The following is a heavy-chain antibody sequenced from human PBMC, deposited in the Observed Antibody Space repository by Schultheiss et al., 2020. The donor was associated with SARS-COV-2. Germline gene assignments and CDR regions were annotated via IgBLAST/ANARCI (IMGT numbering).Heavy chain of an antibody. CDR3: ARRLTVELGMDV. D-gene: IGHD4-23*01. CDR1: GFTFSSYE. V-gene: IGHV3-30-3*01. CDR2: ISYDGSNK. J-gene: IGHJ6*02. Sequence: GGSLRLSCAASGFTFSSYEMNWVRQAPGKGLEWVAVISYDGSNKYYADSVKGRFTISRDNAKNSLYLQMNSLRAEDTAVYYCARRLTVELGMDVWGQGTTVTVSS.